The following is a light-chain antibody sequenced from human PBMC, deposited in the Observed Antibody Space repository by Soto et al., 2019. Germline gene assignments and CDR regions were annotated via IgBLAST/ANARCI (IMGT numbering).Light chain of an antibody. J-gene: IGKJ1*01. Sequence: DIQLTPSPSTLSGSVGDRVTITCRASQTISSWLAWYQQKPGKAPKLLIYKASTLTSGVPSRFSGSGSGTEFTLTISSLQPDDFATYYCQHYNSYSEAFGQGTKVDIK. CDR1: QTISSW. V-gene: IGKV1-5*03. CDR2: KAS. CDR3: QHYNSYSEA.